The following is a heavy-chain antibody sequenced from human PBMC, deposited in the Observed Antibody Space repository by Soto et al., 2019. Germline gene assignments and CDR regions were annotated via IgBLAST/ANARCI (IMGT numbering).Heavy chain of an antibody. D-gene: IGHD5-12*01. J-gene: IGHJ4*02. CDR2: IYYSGST. V-gene: IGHV4-39*01. CDR1: GGSISSSSYY. Sequence: SETLSLTCTVSGGSISSSSYYWGWIRQPPGKGLEWIGSIYYSGSTYYNPSLKSRVTISVDTSKNQFSLKLSSVTAADTAVYYCASSRVDIVATMLYWGQGTLVTVSS. CDR3: ASSRVDIVATMLY.